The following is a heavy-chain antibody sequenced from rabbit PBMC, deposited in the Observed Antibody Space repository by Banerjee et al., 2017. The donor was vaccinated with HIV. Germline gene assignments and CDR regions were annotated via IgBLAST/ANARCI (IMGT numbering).Heavy chain of an antibody. CDR3: ARAYNSGWGGFFNL. D-gene: IGHD4-1*01. Sequence: QLVESGGGLVKPGASLTLTCKASGFSFSSGLPMCWVRQAPGKGLEWIASVDTGDGTTYYASWVNGRFTVSLDNAQNTVFLQMTSLTPADTATYFCARAYNSGWGGFFNLWGPGTLVTVS. V-gene: IGHV1S47*01. CDR1: GFSFSSGLP. CDR2: VDTGDGTT. J-gene: IGHJ4*01.